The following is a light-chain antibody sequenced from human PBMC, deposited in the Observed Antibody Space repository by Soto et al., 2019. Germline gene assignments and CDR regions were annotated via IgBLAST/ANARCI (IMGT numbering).Light chain of an antibody. J-gene: IGLJ1*01. CDR2: EVF. CDR3: NSYTSSNTYV. CDR1: SSDVGSYNR. V-gene: IGLV2-18*02. Sequence: QSLLTQPPSVYGAPGQAVTISCTGTSSDVGSYNRVSWYRQPPGTAPKLMIYEVFNRPSGVPDRFSGSKSGNTASLTISGLQAEDEADYYCNSYTSSNTYVFGTGTKVTVL.